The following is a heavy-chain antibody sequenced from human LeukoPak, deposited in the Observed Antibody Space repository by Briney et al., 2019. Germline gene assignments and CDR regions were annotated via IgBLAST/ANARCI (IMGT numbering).Heavy chain of an antibody. CDR1: GFTFSSYS. CDR2: ISSSSSTI. J-gene: IGHJ4*02. Sequence: PGGSLRLSCAASGFTFSSYSMNWVRQAPGKGLEWVSYISSSSSTIYYADSVKGRFTISRDNAKNSLYLQMNSLRAEDTAMYYCAKDRHYSSNLFDYWGQGTLVTVSS. V-gene: IGHV3-48*01. D-gene: IGHD6-19*01. CDR3: AKDRHYSSNLFDY.